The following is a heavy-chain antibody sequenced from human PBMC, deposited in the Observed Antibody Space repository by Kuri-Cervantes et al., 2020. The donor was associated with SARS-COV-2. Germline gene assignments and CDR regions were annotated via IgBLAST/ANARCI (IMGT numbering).Heavy chain of an antibody. CDR1: GGSISSYY. V-gene: IGHV4-59*12. D-gene: IGHD3-22*01. J-gene: IGHJ4*02. CDR2: IYHSGST. Sequence: GSLRLSCIVSGGSISSYYWSWIRQPPGKGLEWIGSIYHSGSTYYNPSLKSRVTISVDTSKKQFSLKLSSVTAADTAVYYCARLTGGYSDYFDSWGQGTLVTGSS. CDR3: ARLTGGYSDYFDS.